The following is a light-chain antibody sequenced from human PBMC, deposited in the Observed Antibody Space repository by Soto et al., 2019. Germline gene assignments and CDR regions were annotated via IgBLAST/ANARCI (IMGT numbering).Light chain of an antibody. J-gene: IGKJ4*01. Sequence: EIVLTQSPGTLSLSPGEEATLSCRASQSVSSYLAWYQQKPGQAPRLLIYGASNRATGIPDRFSGSGSGTDFTLTISRLEPEDFAVYYCQQYESSPPLTFGGGTKVDIK. CDR3: QQYESSPPLT. V-gene: IGKV3-20*01. CDR1: QSVSSY. CDR2: GAS.